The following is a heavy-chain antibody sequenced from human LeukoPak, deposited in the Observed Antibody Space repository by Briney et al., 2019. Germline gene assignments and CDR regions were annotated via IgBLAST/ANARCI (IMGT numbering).Heavy chain of an antibody. J-gene: IGHJ4*02. V-gene: IGHV4-39*07. CDR3: ARDGGWYSSGWYWGYFDY. D-gene: IGHD6-19*01. CDR1: GGSISSSSYY. Sequence: SETLSLTCTVSGGSISSSSYYWGWIRQPPGKGLEWIGSIYYSGSTYYNPSLKSRVTISVDTSKNQFSLKLSSVTAADTAVYYCARDGGWYSSGWYWGYFDYWGQGTLVTVSS. CDR2: IYYSGST.